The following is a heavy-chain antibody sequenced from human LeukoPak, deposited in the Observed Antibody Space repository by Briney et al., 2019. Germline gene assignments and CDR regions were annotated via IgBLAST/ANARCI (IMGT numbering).Heavy chain of an antibody. CDR1: GYTFTGYY. CDR3: ARVSVGGRYYYDSSGHPYFDY. J-gene: IGHJ4*02. V-gene: IGHV1-2*02. Sequence: EASVKVSCKASGYTFTGYYMHWVRQAPGQGLEWMGWINPNSGGTNYAQKFQGRVTMTRDTSISTAYMELSRLRSDDTAVYYCARVSVGGRYYYDSSGHPYFDYWGQGTLVTVSS. CDR2: INPNSGGT. D-gene: IGHD3-22*01.